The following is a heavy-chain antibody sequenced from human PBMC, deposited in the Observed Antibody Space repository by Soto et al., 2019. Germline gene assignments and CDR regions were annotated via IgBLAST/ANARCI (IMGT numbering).Heavy chain of an antibody. CDR1: CGSISSGGYY. D-gene: IGHD3-3*01. CDR2: IYYSGST. J-gene: IGHJ4*02. V-gene: IGHV4-31*03. CDR3: ARKSEVEWLPHFDY. Sequence: SETLSLTCTVSCGSISSGGYYWSWIRQHPGKGLEWIGYIYYSGSTYYNPSLKSRVTISVDTSKNQFSLKLSSVTAADTAVYYCARKSEVEWLPHFDYWGQGTLVTVSS.